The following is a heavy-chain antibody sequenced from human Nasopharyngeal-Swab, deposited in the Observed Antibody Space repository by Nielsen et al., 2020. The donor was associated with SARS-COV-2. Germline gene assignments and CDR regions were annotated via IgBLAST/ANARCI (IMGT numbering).Heavy chain of an antibody. CDR3: ARDLYDFWSGYSYYYYGMDV. J-gene: IGHJ6*02. V-gene: IGHV1-69*10. CDR1: GGTFSSYG. CDR2: IIPILGIT. D-gene: IGHD3-3*01. Sequence: SVQVSCKASGGTFSSYGISWVRQAPGQGLEWMGGIIPILGITNYAQKFQGRVTITADKSTSTAYMELSSLRSEDTAVYYCARDLYDFWSGYSYYYYGMDVWGQGTTVTVSS.